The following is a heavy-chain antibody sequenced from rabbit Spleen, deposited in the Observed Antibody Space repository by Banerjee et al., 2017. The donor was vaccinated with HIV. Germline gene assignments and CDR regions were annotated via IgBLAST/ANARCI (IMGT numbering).Heavy chain of an antibody. D-gene: IGHD1-1*01. CDR3: ARYRYTTSEYYFQL. CDR2: IYTGSSGAT. V-gene: IGHV1S45*01. CDR1: GVSLNDKDV. J-gene: IGHJ4*01. Sequence: EQLEESGGGLVKPEGSLTLTCKASGVSLNDKDVMCWVRQAPGKGLEWIACIYTGSSGATYYASWAKGRFTISKTSSTTVTLQMTSLTAADTATYFCARYRYTTSEYYFQLLGPGTLVTVS.